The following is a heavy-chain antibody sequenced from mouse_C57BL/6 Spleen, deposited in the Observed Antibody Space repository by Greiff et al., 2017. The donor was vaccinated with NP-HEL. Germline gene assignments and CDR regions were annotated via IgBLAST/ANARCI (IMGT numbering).Heavy chain of an antibody. CDR2: IYPRSGNT. D-gene: IGHD2-5*01. V-gene: IGHV1-81*01. CDR1: GYTFTSYG. J-gene: IGHJ1*03. CDR3: ARGSNPPGYFDV. Sequence: VQLQQSGAELARPGASVKLSCKASGYTFTSYGISWVKQRTGQGLEWIGEIYPRSGNTYYNEKFKGKATLTADKSSSTAYMELRSLTSEDSADYFCARGSNPPGYFDVWGTGTTVTVSS.